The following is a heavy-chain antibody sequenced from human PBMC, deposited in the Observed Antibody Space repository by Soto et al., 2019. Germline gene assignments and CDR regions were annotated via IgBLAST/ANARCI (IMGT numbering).Heavy chain of an antibody. D-gene: IGHD5-12*01. CDR1: GFTFSSYG. CDR3: ARGSGYDRSDYFDY. CDR2: IWYDGSNK. J-gene: IGHJ4*02. Sequence: QVQLVESGGGVVQPGRSLRLSCAASGFTFSSYGMHWVRQAPGKGLERVAVIWYDGSNKYYADSVKGRFTISRDNXXNTLYLQMNSLRAEDTAVYYCARGSGYDRSDYFDYWGQGTLVTVSS. V-gene: IGHV3-33*01.